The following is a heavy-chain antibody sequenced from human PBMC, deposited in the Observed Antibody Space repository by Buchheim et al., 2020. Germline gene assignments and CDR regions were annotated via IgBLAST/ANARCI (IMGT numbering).Heavy chain of an antibody. CDR2: ISYDASYT. J-gene: IGHJ6*02. V-gene: IGHV3-30*02. CDR1: GFAFNTYG. Sequence: QVQLVESGGGVVQPGRSLRLSCAASGFAFNTYGMHWVRQAPGKGLEWVAFISYDASYTSYEDSVKGRFTISRDNSKNTLYLQMNSLRAEDTAVYYCAKGGYCTNGVCYGMDVWGQGTT. D-gene: IGHD2-8*01. CDR3: AKGGYCTNGVCYGMDV.